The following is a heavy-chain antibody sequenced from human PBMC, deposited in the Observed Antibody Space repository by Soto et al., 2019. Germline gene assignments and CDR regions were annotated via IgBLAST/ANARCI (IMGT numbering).Heavy chain of an antibody. CDR1: GYSFTRYW. CDR2: IYPGDSDT. Sequence: LGESLKISCKGSGYSFTRYWIGWVRQMPGKGPEWMGIIYPGDSDTRYSPSFQGQVTISADKSVSTAYLQWSSLQASDTAMYYCARGRRCTVVVGAYSPRPLDYWGQGTLVTVSS. V-gene: IGHV5-51*01. J-gene: IGHJ4*02. CDR3: ARGRRCTVVVGAYSPRPLDY. D-gene: IGHD2-15*01.